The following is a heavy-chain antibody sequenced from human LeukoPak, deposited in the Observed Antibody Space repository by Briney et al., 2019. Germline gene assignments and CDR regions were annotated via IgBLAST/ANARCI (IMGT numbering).Heavy chain of an antibody. V-gene: IGHV3-11*04. Sequence: GGSLRLSCAASGFPFNDYQMSWIRQAPGKGLEWISYISNTGDSLYYADSVRGRFTISRDNAKNSPYLQMNSLRAEDTAVYYCASRNSLFIWGQGTLVTVSS. J-gene: IGHJ4*02. CDR3: ASRNSLFI. D-gene: IGHD4-23*01. CDR1: GFPFNDYQ. CDR2: ISNTGDSL.